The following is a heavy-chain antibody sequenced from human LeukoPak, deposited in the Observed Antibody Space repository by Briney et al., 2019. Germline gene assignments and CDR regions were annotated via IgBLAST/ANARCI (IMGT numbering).Heavy chain of an antibody. V-gene: IGHV1-18*01. D-gene: IGHD6-19*01. CDR3: ARSSNIAVAGITDY. CDR2: ISVYLGNT. J-gene: IGHJ4*02. Sequence: ASVKVSCKASGFTFTSFGFSWVRQAPGQGLEWRGWISVYLGNTNYAQKFQGRVTMTTDTSTSTAYLELRSLRSDDTAMYYCARSSNIAVAGITDYWGQGTLVTVSS. CDR1: GFTFTSFG.